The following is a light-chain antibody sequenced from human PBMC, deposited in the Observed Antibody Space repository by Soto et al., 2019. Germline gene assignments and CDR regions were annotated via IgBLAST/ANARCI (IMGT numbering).Light chain of an antibody. V-gene: IGKV3-20*01. Sequence: EIVLTQSPGTLSLSPGQRATLSCRASQSVSTYLAWFQQKPGQAPRLLIYGASSRATGIPDRFSGSGSGTDFTLTISRLEPEDFAVFYCQQFAISPYTFGQGTKLETK. CDR2: GAS. CDR3: QQFAISPYT. CDR1: QSVSTY. J-gene: IGKJ2*01.